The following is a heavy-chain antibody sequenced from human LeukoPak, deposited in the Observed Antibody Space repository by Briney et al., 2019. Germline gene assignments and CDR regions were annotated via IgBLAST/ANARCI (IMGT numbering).Heavy chain of an antibody. V-gene: IGHV1-8*01. J-gene: IGHJ4*02. CDR3: ARARGYYDFWSGYLGTPLPQPFDY. CDR2: MNPNSGNT. Sequence: VASVKVSCKASGYTFTSYDINWVRQATGQGLEWMGWMNPNSGNTGYAQKFQGRVTMTRNTSISTAYMELSSLRSEDTAVYYCARARGYYDFWSGYLGTPLPQPFDYWGQGTLVTVSS. CDR1: GYTFTSYD. D-gene: IGHD3-3*01.